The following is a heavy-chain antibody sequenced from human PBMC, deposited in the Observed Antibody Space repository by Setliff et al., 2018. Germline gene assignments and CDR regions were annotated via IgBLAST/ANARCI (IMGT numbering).Heavy chain of an antibody. V-gene: IGHV4-39*01. CDR2: IYYTGST. CDR3: ATPRSHLFGSGSYYDY. D-gene: IGHD3-10*01. J-gene: IGHJ4*01. Sequence: SETLSLTCSVSDDSFYSDYYFWGWIRQPPGKGLEWIGGIYYTGSTYYNPSLKSRVTISADKSKNQFSLKLSSVTAADTAVYYCATPRSHLFGSGSYYDYWGQGTLVTVAS. CDR1: DDSFYSDYYF.